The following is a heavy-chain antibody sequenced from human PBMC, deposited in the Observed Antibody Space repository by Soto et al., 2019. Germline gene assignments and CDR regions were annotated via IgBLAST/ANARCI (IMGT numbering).Heavy chain of an antibody. CDR1: GGSISSYY. Sequence: SETLSLTCTVSGGSISSYYWSWIRQPPGKGLEWIGYIYYSGSTNYNPSLKSRVTISVDTSKNQFSLKLSSVTAADTAVYYCARVYSGSYLRWFDPWGQGTLVTVSS. CDR3: ARVYSGSYLRWFDP. V-gene: IGHV4-59*01. D-gene: IGHD1-26*01. CDR2: IYYSGST. J-gene: IGHJ5*02.